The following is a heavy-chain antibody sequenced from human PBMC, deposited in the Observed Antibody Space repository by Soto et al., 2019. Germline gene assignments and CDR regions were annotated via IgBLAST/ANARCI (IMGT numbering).Heavy chain of an antibody. D-gene: IGHD1-20*01. V-gene: IGHV3-30*18. CDR1: GFTFSSYG. Sequence: QVQLVESGGGVVQPGRSLRLSCAASGFTFSSYGMHWVRQAPGKGLEWVAVISYDGSNKYYADSVKGRFTISRDNSKNTLYLRMNSLRAEDTAVYYCAKGITCYYYYGMDVWGQGTTVTVSS. J-gene: IGHJ6*02. CDR3: AKGITCYYYYGMDV. CDR2: ISYDGSNK.